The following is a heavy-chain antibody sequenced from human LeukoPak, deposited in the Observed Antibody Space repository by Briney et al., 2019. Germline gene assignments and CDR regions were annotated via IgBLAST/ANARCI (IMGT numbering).Heavy chain of an antibody. Sequence: PGGSLRLSCAASGFTFSSYAMHWVRQAPGKGLEWVANIKQDGSEKYYVDSVKGRFTISRDNAKNSLYLQMNSLRAEDTAVYYCARDRNDFWSGYYLEWFDPWGQGTLVTVSS. CDR1: GFTFSSYA. J-gene: IGHJ5*02. V-gene: IGHV3-7*01. CDR3: ARDRNDFWSGYYLEWFDP. D-gene: IGHD3-3*01. CDR2: IKQDGSEK.